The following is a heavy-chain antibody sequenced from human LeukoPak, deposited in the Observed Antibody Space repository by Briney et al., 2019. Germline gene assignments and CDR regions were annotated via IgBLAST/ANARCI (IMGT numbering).Heavy chain of an antibody. Sequence: ASVKVSCKASGYTFTGYYIHWVRQAPGQGLEWMGWINPNSGGRNYAQKFQGRVTMTRDTSISTAYMELTRLRSDDTAVYYCTRDDYGDLDYWGQGTLVTVSS. CDR2: INPNSGGR. CDR3: TRDDYGDLDY. V-gene: IGHV1-2*02. CDR1: GYTFTGYY. D-gene: IGHD4-17*01. J-gene: IGHJ4*02.